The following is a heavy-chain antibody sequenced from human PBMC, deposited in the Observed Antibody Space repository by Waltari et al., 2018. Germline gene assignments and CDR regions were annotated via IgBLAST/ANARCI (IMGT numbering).Heavy chain of an antibody. CDR2: ARFSGNN. V-gene: IGHV4-59*02. Sequence: QVQLQESGPGLLKPSETLSLTCTVSGASVTTSDWNWIRQSPGKGLEWLGYARFSGNNKSTPSLRSQLDMSLDTSNNRVYFELSSVTAADTAVYYCATAHPRNYYGSGTYQFDFWGRGTLVTVSS. CDR3: ATAHPRNYYGSGTYQFDF. J-gene: IGHJ4*02. CDR1: GASVTTSD. D-gene: IGHD3-10*01.